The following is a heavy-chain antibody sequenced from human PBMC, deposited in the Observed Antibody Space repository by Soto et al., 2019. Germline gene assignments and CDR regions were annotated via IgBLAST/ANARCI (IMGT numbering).Heavy chain of an antibody. J-gene: IGHJ4*02. CDR1: GYTFTSYA. V-gene: IGHV1-3*01. CDR2: INAGNGNT. CDR3: ARGRVYEYFDY. D-gene: IGHD5-12*01. Sequence: QVQLVQSGAEGKKPGASVKVSCKASGYTFTSYAMHWVRQAPGQRLEWMGWINAGNGNTKYSKKFQGRGTITRDTSASTAYKELSSLRSEDTAVYSCARGRVYEYFDYWGQGTLVTVSS.